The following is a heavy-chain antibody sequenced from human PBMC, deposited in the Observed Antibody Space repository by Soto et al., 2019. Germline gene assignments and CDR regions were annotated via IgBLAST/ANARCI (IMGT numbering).Heavy chain of an antibody. CDR1: GGTFSSYA. CDR3: AKARGYGSGRNNHYYGMDV. V-gene: IGHV1-69*06. Sequence: ASVKVSCKASGGTFSSYAISWVRQAPGQGLEWMGGIIPIFGTANYAQKFQGRVSITADKATSTAYMELSNLRPEDTAIYYCAKARGYGSGRNNHYYGMDVWGQGTTVTVSS. J-gene: IGHJ6*02. CDR2: IIPIFGTA. D-gene: IGHD3-10*01.